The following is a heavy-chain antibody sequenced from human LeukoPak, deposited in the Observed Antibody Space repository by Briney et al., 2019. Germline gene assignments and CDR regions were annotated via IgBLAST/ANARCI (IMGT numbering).Heavy chain of an antibody. V-gene: IGHV4-59*11. CDR1: GGSISPLY. CDR3: ARGRDGNNLFHLGGVFDY. J-gene: IGHJ4*02. CDR2: IYYSGTT. D-gene: IGHD5-24*01. Sequence: PSETLSLTCTVSGGSISPLYWGWIRQPPGKGLEFIGYIYYSGTTNYNPSLRSRVTLSVDTSKNQFSLKLSSVTAADTAVYYCARGRDGNNLFHLGGVFDYGGQGPLVTVSP.